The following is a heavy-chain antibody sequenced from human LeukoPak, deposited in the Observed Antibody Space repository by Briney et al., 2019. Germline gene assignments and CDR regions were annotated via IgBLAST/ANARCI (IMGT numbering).Heavy chain of an antibody. J-gene: IGHJ4*02. D-gene: IGHD1-26*01. CDR2: ISGSGGST. CDR1: GFTFSSYA. CDR3: ARLGSELLTIDY. Sequence: GGSLRLSCAASGFTFSSYAMSWVRQAPGKGLEWVSAISGSGGSTYYADSVKGRLTISRDNSKNTLYLQMNSLRAEDTAVYYCARLGSELLTIDYWGQGTLVTVSS. V-gene: IGHV3-23*01.